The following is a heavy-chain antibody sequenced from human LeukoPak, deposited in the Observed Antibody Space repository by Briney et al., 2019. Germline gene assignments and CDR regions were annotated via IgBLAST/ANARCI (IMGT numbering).Heavy chain of an antibody. V-gene: IGHV4-31*11. CDR3: ARVRELKRSVHY. D-gene: IGHD1-1*01. CDR2: IYYSGST. Sequence: SETLSHPRCLRGLHQQYEVLDLGWIRHHPGKGLEWMGYIYYSGSTYYNPSLKSRVTISVGTSENQFSLNQSSVTAADGPVCVFARVRELKRSVHYLVQGSQVTVS. CDR1: GLHQQYEVLD. J-gene: IGHJ4*02.